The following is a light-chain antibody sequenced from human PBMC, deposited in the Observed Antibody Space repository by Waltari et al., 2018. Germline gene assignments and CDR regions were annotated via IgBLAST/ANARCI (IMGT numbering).Light chain of an antibody. CDR3: HVWHPHVDPGV. CDR1: NIGTYS. J-gene: IGLJ1*01. V-gene: IGLV3-21*04. CDR2: YDR. Sequence: SYVVTQHPPVSVAPGETATITGGGGNIGTYSLHWYQQKAGQAPVLVIFYDRDRPSGIPDRFSGSNSGNTATLTISRVEAGDEARYYCHVWHPHVDPGVFGTGTEVTVL.